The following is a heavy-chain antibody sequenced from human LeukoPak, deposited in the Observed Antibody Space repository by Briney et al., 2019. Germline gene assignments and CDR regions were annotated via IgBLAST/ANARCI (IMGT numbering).Heavy chain of an antibody. D-gene: IGHD3-10*01. CDR2: VYYSGST. CDR1: GGSISTYY. J-gene: IGHJ5*02. V-gene: IGHV4-59*01. Sequence: PSETLSLTCTVSGGSISTYYWSWIRQPPGKGLEWIGYVYYSGSTNYNPSLKSRVTISVDTSKNQFSLKLSSVTAADTAVYYRARERLDYGSGSYYRLNWFDPWGQGTLVTVSS. CDR3: ARERLDYGSGSYYRLNWFDP.